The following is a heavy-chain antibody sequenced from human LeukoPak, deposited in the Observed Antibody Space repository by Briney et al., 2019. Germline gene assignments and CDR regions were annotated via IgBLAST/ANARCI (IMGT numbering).Heavy chain of an antibody. V-gene: IGHV3-48*03. CDR2: ISSSDGTI. CDR3: ARSMIVGATRSGYFNS. D-gene: IGHD1-26*01. J-gene: IGHJ4*02. CDR1: GFIFSSYE. Sequence: GGTLRLSCAASGFIFSSYEMNWVRQAPGKGLEWISYISSSDGTIYYADSVKGRFTISRDNAKNSLFLQMNSLRAEDTAVYFCARSMIVGATRSGYFNSWGQGTLVTVSS.